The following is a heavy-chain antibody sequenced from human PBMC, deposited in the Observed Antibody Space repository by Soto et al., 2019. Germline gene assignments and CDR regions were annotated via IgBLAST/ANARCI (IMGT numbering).Heavy chain of an antibody. J-gene: IGHJ4*02. CDR2: INPNSGGT. V-gene: IGHV1-2*04. CDR1: GDTFTGYY. CDR3: ARGEGIAVAGTSDYFDY. Sequence: APVEASCKASGDTFTGYYMHWVRQAPGQGLEWMGWINPNSGGTNYAQKFQGWVTMTRDTSISTAYMELSRLRSDDTAVYYCARGEGIAVAGTSDYFDYWGQGTLGTV. D-gene: IGHD6-19*01.